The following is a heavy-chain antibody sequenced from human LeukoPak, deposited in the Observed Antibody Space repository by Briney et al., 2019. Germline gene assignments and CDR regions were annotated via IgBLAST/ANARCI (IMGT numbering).Heavy chain of an antibody. J-gene: IGHJ4*02. CDR2: ISGSGGTT. D-gene: IGHD3-10*01. CDR3: AKDRALYYNKPLFDY. V-gene: IGHV3-23*01. Sequence: GGSLRLSCAASGFTFGSYAMSWVRQAPGKGLEWVSAISGSGGTTDCADSVKGRFTISRDNSKNTLYLHMNSLRAEDTAVYYCAKDRALYYNKPLFDYWGQGTLVTVSS. CDR1: GFTFGSYA.